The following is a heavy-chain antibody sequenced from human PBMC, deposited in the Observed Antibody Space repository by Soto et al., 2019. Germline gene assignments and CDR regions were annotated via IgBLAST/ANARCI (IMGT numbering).Heavy chain of an antibody. Sequence: GSLRLSCTASGFTFGDYAMSWVRQAPGKGLEWVGFIRSKAYGGTTEYAASVKGRFTISRDDSKSIAYLQMNSLKTEDTAVYYCRGYCSSTSCYRADYWGQGTLVTVSS. CDR1: GFTFGDYA. D-gene: IGHD2-2*01. CDR2: IRSKAYGGTT. V-gene: IGHV3-49*04. CDR3: RGYCSSTSCYRADY. J-gene: IGHJ4*02.